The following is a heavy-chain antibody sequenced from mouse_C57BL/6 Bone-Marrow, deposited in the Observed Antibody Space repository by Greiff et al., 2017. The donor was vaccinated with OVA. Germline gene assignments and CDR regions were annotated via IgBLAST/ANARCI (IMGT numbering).Heavy chain of an antibody. Sequence: VQLQQSGAELVKPGASVKLSCKASGYTFTSYWMQWVKQRPGQGLEWIGEIDPSDSYTNYNQKFKGKATLTVDTSSSTAYMQLSSLTSADSAVYYCATYDYGGAMGYWGQGTSVTVSS. D-gene: IGHD2-4*01. J-gene: IGHJ4*01. CDR3: ATYDYGGAMGY. CDR2: IDPSDSYT. CDR1: GYTFTSYW. V-gene: IGHV1-50*01.